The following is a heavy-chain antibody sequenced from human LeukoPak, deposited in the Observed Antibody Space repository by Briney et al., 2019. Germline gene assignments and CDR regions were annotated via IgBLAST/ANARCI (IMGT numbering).Heavy chain of an antibody. CDR2: ISAYNGNT. J-gene: IGHJ4*02. D-gene: IGHD6-19*01. CDR3: ARYNGYSSGWYVPNPTFHY. CDR1: GYTFTSYG. Sequence: GASVKVSCKASGYTFTSYGISWVRQAPGQGLEWMGWISAYNGNTNYAQKLQGRVTTTTDTSTSTAYMELRSLRSDDTAVYYCARYNGYSSGWYVPNPTFHYWGQGTLVTVSS. V-gene: IGHV1-18*04.